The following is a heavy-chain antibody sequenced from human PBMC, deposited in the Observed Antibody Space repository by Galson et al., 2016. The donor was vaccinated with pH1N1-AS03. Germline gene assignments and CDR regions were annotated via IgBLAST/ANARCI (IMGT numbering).Heavy chain of an antibody. CDR2: TYWRSKWYN. V-gene: IGHV6-1*01. J-gene: IGHJ3*02. CDR1: GDSVSSNIDA. CDR3: ARGRYSAFDI. D-gene: IGHD1-1*01. Sequence: CAISGDSVSSNIDAWNWIRQSPSGGLEWLGRTYWRSKWYNDHAVSVNSRITINPDSSKNQFSLHLNSVTPEDTAVYYCARGRYSAFDIWGQGTMVTVSS.